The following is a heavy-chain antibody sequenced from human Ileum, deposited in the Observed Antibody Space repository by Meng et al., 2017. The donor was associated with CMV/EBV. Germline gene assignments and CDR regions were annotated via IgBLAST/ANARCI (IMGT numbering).Heavy chain of an antibody. V-gene: IGHV4-4*02. Sequence: QVLLQESGPGLVKPSETLSLTCAVSGGSISDDHWWHWVRQSPGKGLEWIGEIFHSQSVRFNPSLKSRVTISIDKSKNQFSLNLKSVTAADTAVYYCAGGGNLGYWGQGTRVTVDS. CDR2: IFHSQSV. CDR3: AGGGNLGY. D-gene: IGHD4-23*01. J-gene: IGHJ4*02. CDR1: GGSISDDHW.